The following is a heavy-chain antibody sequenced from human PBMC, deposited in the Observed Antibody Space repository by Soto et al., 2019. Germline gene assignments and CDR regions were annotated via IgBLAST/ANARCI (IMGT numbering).Heavy chain of an antibody. Sequence: PGESLKISCKGSGYTFSSYRIGWVRQVPCKCLEWMGIISPGDSDTKYSQSFQGQVTISADKSISTAYLQWNSLKASDTAMYYCARHATYYDILSGYYFDYWGHGTLVTVSS. CDR3: ARHATYYDILSGYYFDY. D-gene: IGHD3-9*01. V-gene: IGHV5-51*01. J-gene: IGHJ4*01. CDR2: ISPGDSDT. CDR1: GYTFSSYR.